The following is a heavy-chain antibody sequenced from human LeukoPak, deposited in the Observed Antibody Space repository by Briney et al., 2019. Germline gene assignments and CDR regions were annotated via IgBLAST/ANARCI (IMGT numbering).Heavy chain of an antibody. CDR3: ASEDTGSFDY. CDR2: TYHSGST. Sequence: SQTLSLTCAVSGGSISSGGYSWSWIRQPPGTGLEWIGYTYHSGSTYYNPSLKSRVTISVDRSKNQFSLKLSSVTAADTAVYYCASEDTGSFDYWGQGTLVTVSS. D-gene: IGHD2-8*02. CDR1: GGSISSGGYS. V-gene: IGHV4-30-2*01. J-gene: IGHJ4*02.